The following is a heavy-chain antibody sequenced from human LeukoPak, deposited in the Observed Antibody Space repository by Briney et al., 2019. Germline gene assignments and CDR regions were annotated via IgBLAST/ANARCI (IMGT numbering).Heavy chain of an antibody. J-gene: IGHJ6*02. D-gene: IGHD2-15*01. V-gene: IGHV3-49*04. CDR2: IRSKAYGGTT. Sequence: GGSLRLSCTASGFTFGDYAMSWVRQAPGKGLEWVGFIRSKAYGGTTEYAASVKGRFTISRDDSKSIAYLQMNSLKTEDTAVYYCTREEVVVAATRHYYYYYGMDVWGQGTTVTVSS. CDR1: GFTFGDYA. CDR3: TREEVVVAATRHYYYYYGMDV.